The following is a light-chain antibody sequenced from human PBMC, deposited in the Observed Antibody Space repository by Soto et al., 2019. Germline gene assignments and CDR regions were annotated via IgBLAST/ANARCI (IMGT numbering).Light chain of an antibody. J-gene: IGKJ4*01. CDR3: VQDFNYPLT. CDR1: QAINNY. V-gene: IGKV1-33*01. Sequence: DIQMTQSPSSLSASVGDRVTITSQASQAINNYLHWYQQKPGKAPRLLIYDASNLEKGAPARFSGSGSGTDFSLTISSLQPEDSATYYCVQDFNYPLTFGGGTKVDIK. CDR2: DAS.